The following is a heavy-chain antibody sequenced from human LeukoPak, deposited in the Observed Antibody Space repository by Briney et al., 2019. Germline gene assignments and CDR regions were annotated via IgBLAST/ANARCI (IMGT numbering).Heavy chain of an antibody. J-gene: IGHJ4*02. Sequence: ASVKVSCKAFGYTFTSNYMHWVRQAPGQGPEWMGVISPSGGSTTYAQKFQGRVTLTRDVSTSTDYLELSSLRSEDTAVYYCARDNDSRDPPHFDYWGQGTLVTVSS. CDR2: ISPSGGST. CDR1: GYTFTSNY. CDR3: ARDNDSRDPPHFDY. D-gene: IGHD3-16*01. V-gene: IGHV1-46*01.